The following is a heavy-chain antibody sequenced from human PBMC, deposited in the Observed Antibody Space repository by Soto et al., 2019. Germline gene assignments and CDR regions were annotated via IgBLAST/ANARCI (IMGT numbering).Heavy chain of an antibody. D-gene: IGHD5-12*01. CDR3: ASLGYSGYDFAFDI. V-gene: IGHV3-53*01. Sequence: GGSLRLSCAASGFTVSSNYMNWVRQAPGKGLEWVSVIYSGGNTYYADSVKGRFTISRDNSKNTLYLQMNSLGAEDTAVYYCASLGYSGYDFAFDIWGQGTMVTVSS. CDR2: IYSGGNT. J-gene: IGHJ3*02. CDR1: GFTVSSNY.